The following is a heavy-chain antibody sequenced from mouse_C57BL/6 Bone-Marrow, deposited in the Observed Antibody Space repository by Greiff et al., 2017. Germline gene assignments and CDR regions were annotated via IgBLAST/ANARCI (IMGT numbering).Heavy chain of an antibody. D-gene: IGHD2-5*01. CDR3: ARPTILTPNYYAMDY. CDR2: INPGSGGT. J-gene: IGHJ4*01. V-gene: IGHV1-54*01. CDR1: GYAFTNYL. Sequence: VKLMESGAELVRPGTSVKVSCKASGYAFTNYLIEWVKQRPGQGLEWIGVINPGSGGTNYNEKFKGKATLSADKSSSTAYMQLSSLTSEDSAVYFYARPTILTPNYYAMDYWGQGTSVTVSS.